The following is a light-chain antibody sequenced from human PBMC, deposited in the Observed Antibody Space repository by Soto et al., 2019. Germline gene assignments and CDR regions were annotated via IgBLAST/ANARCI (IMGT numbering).Light chain of an antibody. V-gene: IGKV3-11*01. CDR3: QQRTNWGT. Sequence: EIVLTQSPATLSLSPGERAILSCRASQSFSKSLAWYQQRPGQAPRLLIYDASIRATGIPDRFSGSGSGTAVTLTISSLEPEDFAFYYCQQRTNWGTFGQGTEVDTK. CDR1: QSFSKS. J-gene: IGKJ1*01. CDR2: DAS.